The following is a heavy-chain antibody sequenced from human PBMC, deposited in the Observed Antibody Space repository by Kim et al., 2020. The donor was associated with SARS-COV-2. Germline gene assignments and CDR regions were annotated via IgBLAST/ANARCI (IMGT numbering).Heavy chain of an antibody. V-gene: IGHV3-53*01. CDR2: IYSGGST. CDR1: GFTVSSNY. CDR3: ARDTPNIVAAAGTSDD. J-gene: IGHJ4*02. Sequence: GGSLRLSCVASGFTVSSNYMSWVRQAPGKGLEWVSVIYSGGSTYYADSVKGRFTISRDNAKNTLYLQMNSLRAEDTAVYYCARDTPNIVAAAGTSDDWGQETLVTVSS. D-gene: IGHD6-13*01.